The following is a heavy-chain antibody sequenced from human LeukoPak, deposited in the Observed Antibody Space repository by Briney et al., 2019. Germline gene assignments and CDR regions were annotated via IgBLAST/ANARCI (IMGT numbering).Heavy chain of an antibody. D-gene: IGHD3-3*01. J-gene: IGHJ4*02. CDR1: GFTFSSYS. CDR2: ISDSGSNI. CDR3: ARVAERRIALFGVHAGGYFDY. V-gene: IGHV3-48*01. Sequence: QPGGSLRLSCAASGFTFSSYSMSWVRQAPGKGLEWVSYISDSGSNIYYADSVKGRFTISRDNAKNSLYLQMNSLRAEDTAVYYCARVAERRIALFGVHAGGYFDYWGQGTLVTVSS.